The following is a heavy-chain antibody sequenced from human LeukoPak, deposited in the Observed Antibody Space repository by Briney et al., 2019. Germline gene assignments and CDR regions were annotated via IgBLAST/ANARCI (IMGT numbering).Heavy chain of an antibody. CDR1: GGTFSSYA. CDR3: ASLGDTGYYYYYYYMDV. V-gene: IGHV1-69*13. D-gene: IGHD1-26*01. Sequence: SVKVSCKASGGTFSSYAISWVRQAPGQGLERMGGIIPIFGTANYAQKFQGRVTITADESTSTAYMELSSLRSEDTAVYYCASLGDTGYYYYYYYMDVWGKGTTVTVSS. CDR2: IIPIFGTA. J-gene: IGHJ6*03.